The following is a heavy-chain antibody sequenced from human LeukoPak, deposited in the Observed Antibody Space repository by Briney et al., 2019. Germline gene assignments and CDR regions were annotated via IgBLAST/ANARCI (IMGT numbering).Heavy chain of an antibody. CDR2: IYPGDSDT. Sequence: HGESLKISCKGSGYSFTSYWVGWVRQMSGKGLEWMGIIYPGDSDTRYSPSFQGQVTISADKSISTAYLQWSSLKASDTAMYYCTRRSAYSGYDDYWGQGTLVTVST. V-gene: IGHV5-51*01. CDR1: GYSFTSYW. D-gene: IGHD5-12*01. J-gene: IGHJ4*02. CDR3: TRRSAYSGYDDY.